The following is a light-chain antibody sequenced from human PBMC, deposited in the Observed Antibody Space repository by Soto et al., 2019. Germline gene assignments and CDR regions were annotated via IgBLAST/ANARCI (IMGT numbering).Light chain of an antibody. CDR2: DVS. V-gene: IGLV2-11*01. J-gene: IGLJ2*01. CDR1: SSDVGGYNY. Sequence: QSALTQPRSVSGSPGQSVTISCTGTSSDVGGYNYVSWYQQHPGKAPKLMIYDVSKRPSGVPDRFSGSKSGNTASLTISGLQSEDEADYPCCSYAGSSTVFGGGTKLTVL. CDR3: CSYAGSSTV.